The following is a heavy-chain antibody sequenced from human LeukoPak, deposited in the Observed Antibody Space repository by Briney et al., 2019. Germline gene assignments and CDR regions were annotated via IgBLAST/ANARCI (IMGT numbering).Heavy chain of an antibody. CDR1: GFTFSSYE. CDR3: ARVGMITFGGVIVIFERGYFDY. J-gene: IGHJ4*02. Sequence: PGGSLRLSCAASGFTFSSYEMNWVRQAPGKGLEWVSYISSSGSTIYYADSVKGRFTISRDNAKNSLYLQMNSLRAEDTAVYYCARVGMITFGGVIVIFERGYFDYWGQGTLVTVSS. D-gene: IGHD3-16*02. V-gene: IGHV3-48*03. CDR2: ISSSGSTI.